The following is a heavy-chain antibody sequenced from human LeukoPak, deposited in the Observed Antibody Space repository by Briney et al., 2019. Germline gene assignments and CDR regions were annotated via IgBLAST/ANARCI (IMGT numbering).Heavy chain of an antibody. V-gene: IGHV4-34*01. D-gene: IGHD6-13*01. CDR3: ARVERIAAAY. CDR2: INHSGST. CDR1: DVSFSVYY. J-gene: IGHJ4*02. Sequence: PSETLSLTCALYDVSFSVYYWRWIRQPPRKGLEWIGEINHSGSTNYNPSLKSRVTISVDKSKNQFSLNLRSVTAADTAVYYCARVERIAAAYWGQGTLVTVSS.